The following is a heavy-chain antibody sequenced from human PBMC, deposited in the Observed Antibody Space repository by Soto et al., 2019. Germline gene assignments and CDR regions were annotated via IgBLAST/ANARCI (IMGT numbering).Heavy chain of an antibody. D-gene: IGHD4-17*01. V-gene: IGHV4-59*01. J-gene: IGHJ6*02. CDR1: GGSISSYY. CDR3: ARVNYGDYYYGMDV. CDR2: ISYTGSA. Sequence: SETLSLTCTVSGGSISSYYLSWIRQPPGKGLGWIGYISYTGSANYNASLKSRLTISVDTSKNQFSLKLSSVTAADTALYYCARVNYGDYYYGMDVWGQGTTVTVSS.